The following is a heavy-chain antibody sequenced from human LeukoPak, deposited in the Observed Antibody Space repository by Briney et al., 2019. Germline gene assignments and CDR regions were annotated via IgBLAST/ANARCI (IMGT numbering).Heavy chain of an antibody. CDR2: IYYSGST. D-gene: IGHD3-10*01. CDR1: DGSIRNYY. Sequence: SETLSLTCTVSDGSIRNYYWSWIRQSAGKGLEWIAYIYYSGSTNYNPSLKSRVTISVDTSKNQFSLKLSSVTAADTAVYYCARTRKEFHYDYWGQGTLVTVSS. CDR3: ARTRKEFHYDY. J-gene: IGHJ4*02. V-gene: IGHV4-59*01.